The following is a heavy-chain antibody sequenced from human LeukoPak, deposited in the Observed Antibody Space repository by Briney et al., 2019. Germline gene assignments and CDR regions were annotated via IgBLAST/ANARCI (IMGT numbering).Heavy chain of an antibody. D-gene: IGHD1-26*01. CDR2: IFYAGST. CDR3: ARIGPSVGAAWVDY. CDR1: GGSISSYY. J-gene: IGHJ4*02. V-gene: IGHV4-59*12. Sequence: SETLSLTCTVSGGSISSYYWSWIRQPPGKGLEWIGYIFYAGSTYYNPSLKGRVTMSVDTSKNQFSLRLSSVTAVDTAVYYCARIGPSVGAAWVDYWGQGTLVSVPS.